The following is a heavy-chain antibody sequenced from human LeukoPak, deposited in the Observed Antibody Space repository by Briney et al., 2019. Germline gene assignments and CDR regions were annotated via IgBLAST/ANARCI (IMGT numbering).Heavy chain of an antibody. Sequence: GGSLRLSCAASGFTFSNYVMSWVRQAPGKGLEWVSDISGGGSSTHYADSVKGRFTISRENSQNTLYLQMNSLRAEDTAVYYCAKDGYGVLDYWGQGTLVTVSS. CDR3: AKDGYGVLDY. J-gene: IGHJ4*02. CDR1: GFTFSNYV. V-gene: IGHV3-23*01. D-gene: IGHD4-17*01. CDR2: ISGGGSST.